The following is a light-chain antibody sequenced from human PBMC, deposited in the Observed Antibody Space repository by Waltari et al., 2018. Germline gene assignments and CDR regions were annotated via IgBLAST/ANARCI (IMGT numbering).Light chain of an antibody. CDR3: QSYDGTLGGLYV. V-gene: IGLV1-40*01. CDR2: ENN. CDR1: SSTTRPGQG. Sequence: QSVLTQSPSASGAPRQSVTLSCSGSSSTTRPGQGVHLSQQFPGRAPKLPIFENNNRPSGVPDRFSGSKSGTSASLVITGLQAEDEADYYCQSYDGTLGGLYVFGSGTAVTVL. J-gene: IGLJ1*01.